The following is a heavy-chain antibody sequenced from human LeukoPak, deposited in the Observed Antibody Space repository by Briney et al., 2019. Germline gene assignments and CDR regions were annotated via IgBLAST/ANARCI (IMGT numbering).Heavy chain of an antibody. CDR2: IWCKGDGT. D-gene: IGHD5-18*01. CDR3: VKGYSYVDDSDY. J-gene: IGHJ4*02. Sequence: GGSLRLSCSASGCTFSTYAMHWVRQAPGKGLEFVSAIWCKGDGTFYGESVKGRLTISRDNAKITVYLQMRTVTIEDTAVYYCVKGYSYVDDSDYWGRGTLVTVSS. CDR1: GCTFSTYA. V-gene: IGHV3-64D*08.